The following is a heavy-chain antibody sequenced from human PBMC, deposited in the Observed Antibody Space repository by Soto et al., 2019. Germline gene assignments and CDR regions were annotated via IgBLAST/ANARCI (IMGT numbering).Heavy chain of an antibody. CDR3: AHIRGPYTHDY. V-gene: IGHV2-5*02. Sequence: QITLKEPGPTLVKPTQALTLTCTFSGFSLSTSGVGVGWIRQPPGKALEWLALIYWDDDKRYSPSLKSRLTITKDTSKNQVVLTMTNMDPVDTATYYCAHIRGPYTHDYWGQGTLVTVSS. CDR2: IYWDDDK. J-gene: IGHJ4*02. CDR1: GFSLSTSGVG. D-gene: IGHD2-2*02.